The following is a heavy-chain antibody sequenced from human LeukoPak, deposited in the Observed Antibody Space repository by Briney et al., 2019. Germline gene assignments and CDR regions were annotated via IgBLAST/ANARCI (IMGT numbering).Heavy chain of an antibody. CDR1: GGSISSSSYY. Sequence: SETLSLTCTVSGGSISSSSYYWSWIRQPPGKGLEWIGSIYYSGSTYYNPSLKSRVTISVDTSKNQFSLKLSSVTAADTAVYYCARVAWELLLYYYYMDVWGKGTTVTVSS. CDR2: IYYSGST. CDR3: ARVAWELLLYYYYMDV. V-gene: IGHV4-39*07. J-gene: IGHJ6*03. D-gene: IGHD1-26*01.